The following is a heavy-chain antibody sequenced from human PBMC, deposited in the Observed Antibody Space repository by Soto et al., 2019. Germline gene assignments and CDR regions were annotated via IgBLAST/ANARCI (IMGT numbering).Heavy chain of an antibody. D-gene: IGHD6-6*01. CDR3: ARGASSLAP. Sequence: VGSLRLSCAASGFTVSTNYMSWVRQAPGKGLEWVSVIYRDGSTYFADSLKGRFTIARDNSKNTLYLQMNSLRVEDTAVYYCARGASSLAPWGQGTLVTVS. J-gene: IGHJ5*02. CDR2: IYRDGST. CDR1: GFTVSTNY. V-gene: IGHV3-53*01.